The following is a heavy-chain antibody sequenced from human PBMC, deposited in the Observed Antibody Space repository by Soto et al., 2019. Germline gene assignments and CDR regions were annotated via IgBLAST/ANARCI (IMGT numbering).Heavy chain of an antibody. Sequence: ASVKVSCKASGYTFTGYYMHWVRQAPGQGLEWMGWINPNSGGTNYAQKFQGRVTMTRDTSISTAYTELSRLRSDDTAVYYCAREGYSSTYNWFDPWGQGTLVTVSS. CDR3: AREGYSSTYNWFDP. V-gene: IGHV1-2*02. CDR1: GYTFTGYY. CDR2: INPNSGGT. J-gene: IGHJ5*02. D-gene: IGHD6-13*01.